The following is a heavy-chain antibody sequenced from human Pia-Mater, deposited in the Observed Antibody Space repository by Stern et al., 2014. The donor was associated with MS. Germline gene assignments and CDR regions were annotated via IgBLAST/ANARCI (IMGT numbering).Heavy chain of an antibody. CDR3: ANAAALSCRSPSCYKAFEY. Sequence: VQLVESGGGVAQPGRSLRLSCAASGFTFSLSGMHWVRQAPGKGLDWVAVISYDGSDKYYGDSVKGRFPISRDNSKNTVYLQMNSLRAEDTAVYYCANAAALSCRSPSCYKAFEYWGQGILVTVSS. CDR1: GFTFSLSG. CDR2: ISYDGSDK. D-gene: IGHD2-2*02. J-gene: IGHJ4*02. V-gene: IGHV3-30*18.